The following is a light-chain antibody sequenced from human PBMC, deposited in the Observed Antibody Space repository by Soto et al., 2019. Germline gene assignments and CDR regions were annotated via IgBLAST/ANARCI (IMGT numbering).Light chain of an antibody. J-gene: IGKJ2*01. CDR1: LSISDW. Sequence: IQMTQSPSSVSASTGDRVNIICRASLSISDWLAWYQQKAGKAPELLISDASTLATGVPSRFSGSGSGTEFTLTISSLQTDESATYFCQEYKTYAFGPGTKVDIK. CDR3: QEYKTYA. V-gene: IGKV1-5*02. CDR2: DAS.